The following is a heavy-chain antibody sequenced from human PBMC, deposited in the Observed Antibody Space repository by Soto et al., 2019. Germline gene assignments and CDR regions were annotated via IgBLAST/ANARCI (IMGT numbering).Heavy chain of an antibody. CDR3: ARAPVVVVVAAKAYYYGMDV. CDR1: GGTFSSYA. CDR2: IIPIFGTA. J-gene: IGHJ6*02. D-gene: IGHD2-15*01. V-gene: IGHV1-69*13. Sequence: SVKVSCKASGGTFSSYAISWVRQAPGQGLEWMGGIIPIFGTANYAQKFQGRVTITADESTSTAYMELSSLRSEDTAVYYCARAPVVVVVAAKAYYYGMDVWGQGTTVTVSS.